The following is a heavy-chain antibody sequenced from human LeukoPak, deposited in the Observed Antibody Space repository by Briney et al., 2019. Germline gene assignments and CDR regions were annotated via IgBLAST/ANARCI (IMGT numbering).Heavy chain of an antibody. Sequence: GGSLRLSCKFTFIFSSYSMSWVRQAPGKGLEWVSAISGDGVNEYYADSVKGRFTTSRDNSKNTLYLQMNSLRDEDTAVYYCARGSTTWGTEYFQHWGQGTPVIAS. J-gene: IGHJ1*01. CDR1: FIFSSYS. CDR3: ARGSTTWGTEYFQH. D-gene: IGHD3-16*01. V-gene: IGHV3-23*01. CDR2: ISGDGVNE.